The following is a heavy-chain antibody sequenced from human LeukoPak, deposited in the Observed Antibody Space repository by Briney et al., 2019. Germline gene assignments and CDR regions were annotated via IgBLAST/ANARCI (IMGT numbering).Heavy chain of an antibody. Sequence: GGSLRLSRAASGFTFSSYGMRWVRQAPGKGLEWVAVISYDGSNKYYADSVKGRFTISRDNSKNTLYLQMNSLRAEDTAVYYCAKRGGYCSSTSCYRWFDPWGQGTLVTVSS. CDR1: GFTFSSYG. V-gene: IGHV3-30*18. D-gene: IGHD2-2*01. CDR3: AKRGGYCSSTSCYRWFDP. CDR2: ISYDGSNK. J-gene: IGHJ5*02.